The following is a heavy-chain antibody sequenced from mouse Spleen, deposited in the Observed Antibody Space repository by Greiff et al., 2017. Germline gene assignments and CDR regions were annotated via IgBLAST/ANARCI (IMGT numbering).Heavy chain of an antibody. J-gene: IGHJ2*01. Sequence: EVQGVESGGGLVKLGGSLKLSCAASGFTFSSYAMSWVRQTPEKRLEWVATISSGGGNTYYPDSVKGRFTISRDNAKNTLYLQMSSLKSEDTAMYYCARRGNYPYYFDYWGQGTTLTVSS. CDR1: GFTFSSYA. CDR2: ISSGGGNT. V-gene: IGHV5-9-3*01. CDR3: ARRGNYPYYFDY. D-gene: IGHD2-1*01.